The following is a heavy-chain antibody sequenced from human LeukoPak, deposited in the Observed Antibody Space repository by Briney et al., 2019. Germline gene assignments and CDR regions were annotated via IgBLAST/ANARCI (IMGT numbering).Heavy chain of an antibody. CDR1: GDSISVYY. J-gene: IGHJ4*02. D-gene: IGHD6-19*01. CDR2: IFTSGTT. Sequence: PSETLSLNCTVSGDSISVYYWSWIRQPPGKGLEWIGYIFTSGTTNYNPPLKSRVTISVDTSKNQFSLKLSSVTAADTAVYYCARGQWLDPSYFDYWGQGTLVTVYS. V-gene: IGHV4-4*09. CDR3: ARGQWLDPSYFDY.